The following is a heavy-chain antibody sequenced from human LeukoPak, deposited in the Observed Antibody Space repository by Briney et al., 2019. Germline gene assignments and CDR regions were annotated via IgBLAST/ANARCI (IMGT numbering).Heavy chain of an antibody. J-gene: IGHJ4*02. Sequence: GSLRLSCAASGFTFNSYAMSWIRQPPGKGLEWIGEINHSGSTNYNPSLKSRVTISVDTSKNQFSLKLSSVTAADTAVYYCAREFRPDSSGYYIDYWGQGTLVTVSS. V-gene: IGHV4-34*01. CDR1: GFTFNSYA. D-gene: IGHD3-22*01. CDR2: INHSGST. CDR3: AREFRPDSSGYYIDY.